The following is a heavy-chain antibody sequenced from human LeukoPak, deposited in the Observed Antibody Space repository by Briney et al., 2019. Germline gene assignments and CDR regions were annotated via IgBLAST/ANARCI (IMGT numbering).Heavy chain of an antibody. Sequence: SETLSLTCAVYGGSFSGYYWSWIRQPPGKGLEWIGEINHSGSTNYNPSLKSRVTISVDTSKNQFSLKLSSVTAADTAVYYCARRRGLRFKGAITILDYWGQGTLVTVSS. CDR2: INHSGST. CDR3: ARRRGLRFKGAITILDY. CDR1: GGSFSGYY. V-gene: IGHV4-34*01. J-gene: IGHJ4*02. D-gene: IGHD3-3*01.